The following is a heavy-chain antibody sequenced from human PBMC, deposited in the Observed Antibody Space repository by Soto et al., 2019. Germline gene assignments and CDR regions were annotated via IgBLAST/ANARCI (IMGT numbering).Heavy chain of an antibody. Sequence: QVQLVQSGAEVKKPGASVKVSCKASGYTFTSYGISWVRQAPGQGLEWMGWISAYNGNTNYAQKLQGRVTMTTDTSTSTAYMELRSLRSDDKAVYYCAREVVATIRGYNWFDPWGQGTLVTVSS. J-gene: IGHJ5*02. D-gene: IGHD5-12*01. CDR3: AREVVATIRGYNWFDP. CDR1: GYTFTSYG. CDR2: ISAYNGNT. V-gene: IGHV1-18*04.